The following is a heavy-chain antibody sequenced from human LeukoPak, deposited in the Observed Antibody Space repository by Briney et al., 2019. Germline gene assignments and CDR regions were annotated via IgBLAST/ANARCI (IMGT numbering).Heavy chain of an antibody. V-gene: IGHV4-59*01. CDR3: ARNKRRVDWFDP. D-gene: IGHD2-15*01. J-gene: IGHJ5*02. Sequence: PSETLSLTCTVSGGSISSYYWSWIRQPPGKGLEWIGYIHYSGSTNYNPSLKSRVTISVDTSKNQFSLKLSSVTAADTAVYYCARNKRRVDWFDPWGQGTLVTVSS. CDR2: IHYSGST. CDR1: GGSISSYY.